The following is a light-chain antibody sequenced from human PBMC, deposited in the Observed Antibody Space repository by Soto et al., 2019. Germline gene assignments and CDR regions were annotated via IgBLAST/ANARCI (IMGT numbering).Light chain of an antibody. CDR1: TSNIGTNY. V-gene: IGLV1-47*01. Sequence: QAVVTQPPSASGTPGQTVTISCSGSTSNIGTNYVYWYQQLPGTAPKLLIYRNNQRPSGVPDRFSGSTSGTSASLAISGLRSEDEADYYCAAWDDSLSGLVVFGGGTKLTVL. J-gene: IGLJ2*01. CDR3: AAWDDSLSGLVV. CDR2: RNN.